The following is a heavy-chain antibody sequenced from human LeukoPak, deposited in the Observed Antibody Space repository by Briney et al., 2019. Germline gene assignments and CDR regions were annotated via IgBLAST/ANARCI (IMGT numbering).Heavy chain of an antibody. CDR1: GXSMSSYY. D-gene: IGHD3-22*01. V-gene: IGHV4-59*01. Sequence: SETLSLTWTVSGXSMSSYYWSWVRQPPGKGLEWIAYIYSSGSTNYNPSLKSRATISVDTSKNQFSLKLTSVTAADTAVYYCARLSSGRPHEYFQHWGQGTLVTVSS. J-gene: IGHJ1*01. CDR2: IYSSGST. CDR3: ARLSSGRPHEYFQH.